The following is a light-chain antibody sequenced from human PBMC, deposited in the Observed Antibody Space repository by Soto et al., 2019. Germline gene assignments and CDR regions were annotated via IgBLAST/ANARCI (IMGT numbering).Light chain of an antibody. Sequence: DIQMTQSPSTLSASLGDRVTIACRASQSVSRSLAWYQQKPGKAPKLLISDASDLQSGVPSRFSGSGSGTEFTLTISSLQPDDFATYYCQQYKNYKTFGQGNKVEIK. V-gene: IGKV1-5*01. CDR2: DAS. CDR3: QQYKNYKT. J-gene: IGKJ1*01. CDR1: QSVSRS.